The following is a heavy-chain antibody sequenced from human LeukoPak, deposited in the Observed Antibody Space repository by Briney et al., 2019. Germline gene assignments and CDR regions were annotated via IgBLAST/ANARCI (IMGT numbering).Heavy chain of an antibody. CDR3: ARQGPYYYGSGSYYRSNLPYYFDY. D-gene: IGHD3-10*01. CDR1: GGSISSSSYY. Sequence: SETLSLTCTVSGGSISSSSYYWGWIRQPPGKGLEWIGSIYYSGSTNYNPSLKSRVTISVDTSKNQFSLKLSSVTAADTAVYYCARQGPYYYGSGSYYRSNLPYYFDYWGQGTLVTVSS. V-gene: IGHV4-39*01. CDR2: IYYSGST. J-gene: IGHJ4*02.